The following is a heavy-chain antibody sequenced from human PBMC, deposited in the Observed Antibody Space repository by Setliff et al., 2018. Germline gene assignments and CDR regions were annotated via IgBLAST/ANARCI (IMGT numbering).Heavy chain of an antibody. CDR3: ARDRDSSGYPYYFDY. CDR1: GYTFTGYY. V-gene: IGHV1-2*04. CDR2: INPNSGGT. Sequence: ASVKVSCKASGYTFTGYYMHWVRQAPGQGLGWMGRINPNSGGTNYAQKFQGWVTMTRDTSISTAYMELSRLRSDDTAVYYCARDRDSSGYPYYFDYWGQGTLVTVSS. J-gene: IGHJ4*02. D-gene: IGHD3-22*01.